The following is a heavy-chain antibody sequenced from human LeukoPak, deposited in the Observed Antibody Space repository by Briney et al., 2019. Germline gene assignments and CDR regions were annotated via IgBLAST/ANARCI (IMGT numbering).Heavy chain of an antibody. CDR2: FDPEDGET. CDR3: ATEDPGIAVAGVQGAGGDY. J-gene: IGHJ4*02. Sequence: ASVKVSCKVSGYTLTELSMHWLRQAPGKGLEWMGGFDPEDGETIYAQKFQGRVTMTEDTSTDTAYMELSSLRSEDTAVYYCATEDPGIAVAGVQGAGGDYWGQGTLVTVSS. V-gene: IGHV1-24*01. CDR1: GYTLTELS. D-gene: IGHD6-19*01.